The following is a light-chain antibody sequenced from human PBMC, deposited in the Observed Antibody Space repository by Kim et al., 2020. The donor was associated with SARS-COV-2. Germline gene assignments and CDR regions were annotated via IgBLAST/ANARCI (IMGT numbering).Light chain of an antibody. J-gene: IGLJ3*02. Sequence: QSITISCTGTSSDVGGNEYVSWYQQHPGKAPKLMIYDVRSRPSGVSNRFSGSKSGNTASLTISGLQAEDEADYYCSAYINYDSVWVFGGGTKVTVL. CDR2: DVR. CDR1: SSDVGGNEY. CDR3: SAYINYDSVWV. V-gene: IGLV2-14*04.